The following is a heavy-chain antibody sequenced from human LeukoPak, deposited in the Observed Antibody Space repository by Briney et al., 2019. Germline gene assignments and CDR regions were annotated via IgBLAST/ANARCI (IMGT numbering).Heavy chain of an antibody. V-gene: IGHV3-11*04. Sequence: GGSLRLSCGASGFTFSDYYMSWIRQAPGKGLEWVSYISSSGRTIYYADSVKGRFTISRDNAKNSLYLQMNSLRAEDTAVYYCAREGILTGYYLTFDYWGQGTLVTVSS. CDR1: GFTFSDYY. D-gene: IGHD3-9*01. CDR2: ISSSGRTI. CDR3: AREGILTGYYLTFDY. J-gene: IGHJ4*02.